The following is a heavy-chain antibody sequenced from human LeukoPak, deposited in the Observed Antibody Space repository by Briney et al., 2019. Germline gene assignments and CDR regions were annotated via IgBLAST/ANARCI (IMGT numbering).Heavy chain of an antibody. J-gene: IGHJ6*03. CDR3: ERDHRPEIQYYYMDV. V-gene: IGHV3-33*01. Sequence: AGGSLRLSCAASGFSLSNYGMHWIRQAPGKGLEWVAALLYDGNTKHYADSVKGRFTISRDISKNTFYLQMNSLTAEDTAVYYCERDHRPEIQYYYMDVWGKGTTVAVSS. CDR2: LLYDGNTK. D-gene: IGHD1-14*01. CDR1: GFSLSNYG.